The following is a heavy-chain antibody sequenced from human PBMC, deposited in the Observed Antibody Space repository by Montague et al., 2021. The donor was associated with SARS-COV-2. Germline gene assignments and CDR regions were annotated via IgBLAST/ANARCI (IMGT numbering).Heavy chain of an antibody. CDR2: VLYNKGT. J-gene: IGHJ4*02. D-gene: IGHD3-9*01. Sequence: SETLPLTCTVSGVSVTDYYWSWIRQPPGKGLEWVGDVLYNKGTNFNPSLKSRVAISVDTSKNQFSLRLTSVTAADTALYYCVRHPHYDGLNGPPDFWDQGTLVTVS. CDR1: GVSVTDYY. CDR3: VRHPHYDGLNGPPDF. V-gene: IGHV4-59*08.